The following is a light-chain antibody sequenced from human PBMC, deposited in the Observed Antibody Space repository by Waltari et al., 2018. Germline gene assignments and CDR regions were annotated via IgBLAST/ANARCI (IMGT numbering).Light chain of an antibody. Sequence: QSVLTQPPSVSAAPGQRVPISCSGGSPNIGNNYVSWYRQFPGTAPKLLISEDSERPSGIPGRFSGSKSGTSATLDITGLQAGDEADYYCGTWDSSLSGAVFGGGTHLTVL. CDR2: EDS. V-gene: IGLV1-51*02. CDR3: GTWDSSLSGAV. J-gene: IGLJ7*01. CDR1: SPNIGNNY.